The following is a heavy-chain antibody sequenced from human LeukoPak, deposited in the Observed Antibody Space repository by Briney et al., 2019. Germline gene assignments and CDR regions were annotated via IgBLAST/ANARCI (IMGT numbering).Heavy chain of an antibody. CDR1: GGSISSDY. CDR3: AKGSGSYSFDH. V-gene: IGHV4-59*01. CDR2: VYYSGST. Sequence: SETLSLTCTVSGGSISSDYWSWIRQPPGKGLEWIGYVYYSGSTDYNPSLKSRVTISIDTPKNQFSLKLNSVTAADTAVYYCAKGSGSYSFDHWGQGTLVTVSS. D-gene: IGHD1-26*01. J-gene: IGHJ4*02.